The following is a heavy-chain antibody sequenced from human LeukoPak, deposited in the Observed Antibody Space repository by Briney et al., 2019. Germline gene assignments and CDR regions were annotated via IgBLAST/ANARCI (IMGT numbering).Heavy chain of an antibody. D-gene: IGHD3-22*01. CDR2: IYTSGST. Sequence: SETLSLTCNVSGGSISSYYWSWIRQPAGKGLEWIGRIYTSGSTNYNPSLKSRVTMSVDTSKNQFSLKLSSVTAADTAVYYCARDRVDSTYYYYMDVWGKGTTVTISS. CDR1: GGSISSYY. CDR3: ARDRVDSTYYYYMDV. J-gene: IGHJ6*03. V-gene: IGHV4-4*07.